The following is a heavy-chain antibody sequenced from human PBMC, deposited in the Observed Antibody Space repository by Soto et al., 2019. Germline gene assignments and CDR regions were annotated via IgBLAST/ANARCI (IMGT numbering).Heavy chain of an antibody. Sequence: EVQLVESGGGLVQPGGSLRLSCAASGFTFSSYDMHWVRQATGKGLEWVSAIGTAGDTYYPGSVKGRFTISRENAKNSLYLQMNSLRAGDTAVYYCARGTSQLRFLEWLPPGYFGLWGRGTLVTVSS. V-gene: IGHV3-13*01. J-gene: IGHJ2*01. CDR3: ARGTSQLRFLEWLPPGYFGL. CDR2: IGTAGDT. CDR1: GFTFSSYD. D-gene: IGHD3-3*01.